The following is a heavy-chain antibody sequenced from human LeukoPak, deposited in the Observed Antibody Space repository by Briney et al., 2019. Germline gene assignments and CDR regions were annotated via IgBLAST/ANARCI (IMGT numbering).Heavy chain of an antibody. D-gene: IGHD3-22*01. CDR2: ISGYNGKT. J-gene: IGHJ3*02. V-gene: IGHV1-18*01. Sequence: ASVKVSCKASRYTFTTYNINWVRQAPGQGLEWMGWISGYNGKTNYAQKLQGRVTMTTDTSTSTAYMELRSLKSDDTAVYYCASLKNYYDSSGYLVTDAFDIWGQGTMVTVSS. CDR3: ASLKNYYDSSGYLVTDAFDI. CDR1: RYTFTTYN.